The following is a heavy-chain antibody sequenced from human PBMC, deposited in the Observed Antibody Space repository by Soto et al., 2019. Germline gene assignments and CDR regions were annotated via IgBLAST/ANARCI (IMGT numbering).Heavy chain of an antibody. CDR3: AGTYAPADY. CDR2: ITPSGRFI. Sequence: ESGGGLVKPGGSLRLSCAASGISFSDYHMNWVRQAPGKGLEWVASITPSGRFINYADSVEGRFFISRDNTKNSLFLQRNTLRGEDTAVYYCAGTYAPADYWGQGTLVVVSS. J-gene: IGHJ4*02. CDR1: GISFSDYH. D-gene: IGHD2-2*01. V-gene: IGHV3-21*01.